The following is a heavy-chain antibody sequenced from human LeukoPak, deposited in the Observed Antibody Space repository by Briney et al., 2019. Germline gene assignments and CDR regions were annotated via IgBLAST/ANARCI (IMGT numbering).Heavy chain of an antibody. V-gene: IGHV7-4-1*02. D-gene: IGHD5-18*01. Sequence: GASVKVSCKGSGYKFISYAMNWVRQAPGQGPEWMGWINTDTGNPTYARGFTGQYVFSVDTSVTTAYLQINSLRAEDTAVYYCARGIGYSYGYHDAFDIWGQGTMVTVSS. CDR2: INTDTGNP. CDR3: ARGIGYSYGYHDAFDI. CDR1: GYKFISYA. J-gene: IGHJ3*02.